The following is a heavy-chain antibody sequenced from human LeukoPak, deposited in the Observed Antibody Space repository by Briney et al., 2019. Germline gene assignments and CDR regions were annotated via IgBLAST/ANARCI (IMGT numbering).Heavy chain of an antibody. Sequence: GGSLRLSCAASGFTFDDYAMYWVRQAPGKGLEWVSGISWNSGSMGYADSVKGRFTISRDNAKNSLYLQMDSLRDEDTALYYCTKDMSSGNYGLDYWGQGTLVTVSS. CDR2: ISWNSGSM. CDR1: GFTFDDYA. CDR3: TKDMSSGNYGLDY. V-gene: IGHV3-9*01. J-gene: IGHJ4*02. D-gene: IGHD1-26*01.